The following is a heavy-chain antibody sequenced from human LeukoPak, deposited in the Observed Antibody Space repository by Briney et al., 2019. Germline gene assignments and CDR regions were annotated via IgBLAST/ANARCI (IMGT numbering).Heavy chain of an antibody. D-gene: IGHD5-24*01. V-gene: IGHV3-30*04. Sequence: PGGSLRLSCAASGFTFSSNALHWVRQAPGKGLEWVAVISYDGNNKYYTDSVKVRFTISRDNSKNTLYLQMNSLRAEDSAVYYCAKSVEMATIMSAFDYWGQGTLVTVSS. CDR2: ISYDGNNK. CDR3: AKSVEMATIMSAFDY. CDR1: GFTFSSNA. J-gene: IGHJ4*02.